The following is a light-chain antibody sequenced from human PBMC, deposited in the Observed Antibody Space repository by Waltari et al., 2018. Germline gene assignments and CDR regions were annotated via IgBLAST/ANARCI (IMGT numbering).Light chain of an antibody. Sequence: QSALTQPASVSGSPGQSITLSCTGTTYYFGYYDYVSWYQQHLGRAPKLIIYDVRERPSGVSDRFSGSKSGNTASLIISGLQADDEADYYCSSHTTRSTWVFGGGTKLTVL. CDR1: TYYFGYYDY. CDR3: SSHTTRSTWV. V-gene: IGLV2-14*03. J-gene: IGLJ3*02. CDR2: DVR.